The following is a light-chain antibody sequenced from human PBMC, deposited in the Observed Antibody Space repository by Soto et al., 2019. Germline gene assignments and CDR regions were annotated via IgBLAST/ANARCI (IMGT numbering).Light chain of an antibody. Sequence: DIHMTQSPSTLSASVGGRVAITCRASQSIRNWLAWYQQKPGKGPKLLIYDASSLASGVPSRFSGSGSGTEFTLTISSLQPDDFASFYCQEYNSYPWTFGKGTKGDIK. V-gene: IGKV1-5*01. CDR2: DAS. CDR3: QEYNSYPWT. J-gene: IGKJ1*01. CDR1: QSIRNW.